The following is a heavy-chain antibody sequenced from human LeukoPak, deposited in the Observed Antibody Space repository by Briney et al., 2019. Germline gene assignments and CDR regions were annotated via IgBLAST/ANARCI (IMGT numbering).Heavy chain of an antibody. CDR3: ARVADYYDSSGYGLDFDY. CDR2: ISISSVTI. J-gene: IGHJ4*02. D-gene: IGHD3-22*01. V-gene: IGHV3-48*01. CDR1: GFTFSSYS. Sequence: GGSLRLSCAASGFTFSSYSMNWVRQAPGKGLEWVSYISISSVTIYYADSVKGRFTISRDNAKNSLYLQMNSLRAEDTAVYYCARVADYYDSSGYGLDFDYWGQGTLVTVSS.